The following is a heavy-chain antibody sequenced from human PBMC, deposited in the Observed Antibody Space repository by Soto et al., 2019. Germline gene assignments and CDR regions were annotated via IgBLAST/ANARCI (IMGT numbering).Heavy chain of an antibody. CDR1: GYTFTSYG. CDR3: ARDSADSGYDSLYGP. CDR2: ISAYNGNT. J-gene: IGHJ5*02. Sequence: SVKVSCKASGYTFTSYGISWVRQAPGQGLEWMGWISAYNGNTNYAQKLQGRVTMTTDTSTTPAYMELRSLRSDDTAVYYCARDSADSGYDSLYGPWGQGTLVTVSS. D-gene: IGHD5-12*01. V-gene: IGHV1-18*01.